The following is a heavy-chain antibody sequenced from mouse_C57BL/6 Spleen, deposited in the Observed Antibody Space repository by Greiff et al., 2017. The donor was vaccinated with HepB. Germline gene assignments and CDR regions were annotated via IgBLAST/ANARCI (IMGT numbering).Heavy chain of an antibody. Sequence: EVKVVESGGGLVQPKGSLKLSCAASGFSFNTYAMNWVRQAPGKGLEWVARIRSKSNNYATYYADSVKDRFTISRDESDSMLYLQMNNLNTEDTAMYYWVRHSGSNYWYFDVWGTGTTVTVSS. V-gene: IGHV10-1*01. CDR1: GFSFNTYA. CDR2: IRSKSNNYAT. CDR3: VRHSGSNYWYFDV. J-gene: IGHJ1*03. D-gene: IGHD1-3*01.